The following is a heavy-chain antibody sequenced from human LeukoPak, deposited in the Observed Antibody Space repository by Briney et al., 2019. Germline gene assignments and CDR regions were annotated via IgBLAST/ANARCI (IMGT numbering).Heavy chain of an antibody. CDR1: GYSISSGYY. D-gene: IGHD6-25*01. CDR2: IYHSGST. Sequence: KPSETLSLTCAVSGYSISSGYYWGWIRQPPGKGLEWIGSIYHSGSTYYNPSLKSRVTISVDTSKNQFSLKLSSVTAADTAVYYCARQRLGGDWFDPWGQGTLVTVSS. V-gene: IGHV4-38-2*01. J-gene: IGHJ5*02. CDR3: ARQRLGGDWFDP.